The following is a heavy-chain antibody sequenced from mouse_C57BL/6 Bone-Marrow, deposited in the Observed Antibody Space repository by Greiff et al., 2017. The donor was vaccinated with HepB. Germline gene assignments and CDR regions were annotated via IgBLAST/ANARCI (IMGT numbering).Heavy chain of an antibody. V-gene: IGHV5-6*01. D-gene: IGHD1-1*01. CDR1: GFTFSSYG. Sequence: EVKLVESGGDLVKPGGSLKLSCAASGFTFSSYGMSWVRQTPDKRLEWVATISSGGSYTYYPDSVKGRFTISRDNAKNTLYLQMSSLKSEDTAMYYCARHGSSHWYFDVWGTGTTVTVSS. J-gene: IGHJ1*03. CDR3: ARHGSSHWYFDV. CDR2: ISSGGSYT.